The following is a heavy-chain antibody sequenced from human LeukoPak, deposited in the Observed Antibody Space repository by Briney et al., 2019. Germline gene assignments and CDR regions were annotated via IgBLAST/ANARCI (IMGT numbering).Heavy chain of an antibody. CDR2: ISGSGGST. J-gene: IGHJ4*02. V-gene: IGHV3-23*01. Sequence: GGSLRLSCAASEFTFSSYAMSWVRQAPGKGLEWVSTISGSGGSTYYAESVKGRFTISRDNNKNTLYLQMNSLRAEDTAVYYCARADSSGYYHPINWGQGTLVIVSS. CDR3: ARADSSGYYHPIN. D-gene: IGHD3-22*01. CDR1: EFTFSSYA.